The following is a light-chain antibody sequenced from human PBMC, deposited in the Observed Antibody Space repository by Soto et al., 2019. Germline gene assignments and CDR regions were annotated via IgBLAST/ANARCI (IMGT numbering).Light chain of an antibody. CDR2: LNSDGSH. V-gene: IGLV4-69*01. CDR1: SGHSTYA. J-gene: IGLJ2*01. CDR3: QTWGTGIVV. Sequence: QSVLTQSPSASACLGASVKLTCTLSSGHSTYAIAWHQQQPEKGPRYLMKLNSDGSHSKGDGIPDRFSGSSSGAERYLTISSLQSEDEADYYCQTWGTGIVVFGGGTKVTVL.